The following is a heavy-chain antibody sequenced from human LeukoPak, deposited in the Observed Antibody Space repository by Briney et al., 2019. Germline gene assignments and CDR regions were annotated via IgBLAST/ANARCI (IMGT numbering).Heavy chain of an antibody. J-gene: IGHJ6*02. CDR2: INHSGST. CDR3: ARWWGRSQYYYYGMDV. V-gene: IGHV4-34*01. Sequence: PSETLSLTCAVYGGSFSGYYWSWIRQPPGKGLEWIGEINHSGSTNYNPSLKSRVTISVDTSKNQFSLKLSSVTAADTAVYYRARWWGRSQYYYYGMDVWGQGTTVTVSS. CDR1: GGSFSGYY. D-gene: IGHD2-15*01.